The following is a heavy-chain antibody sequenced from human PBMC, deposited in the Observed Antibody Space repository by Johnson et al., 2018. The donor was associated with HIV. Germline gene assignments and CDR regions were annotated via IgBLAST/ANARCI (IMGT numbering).Heavy chain of an antibody. V-gene: IGHV3-30*02. Sequence: QVQLVESGGGVVQPGGSLRLSCAASGFTFANYGMHWVRQAPGKGLEWVAFISHDESITHYAAPVKGRFTMSRDTSKNTRYLQMKSLRAEETAIYYCAKDDNLGVWYSDAFDIWGQGTVVTVSS. J-gene: IGHJ3*02. D-gene: IGHD2-21*02. CDR2: ISHDESIT. CDR1: GFTFANYG. CDR3: AKDDNLGVWYSDAFDI.